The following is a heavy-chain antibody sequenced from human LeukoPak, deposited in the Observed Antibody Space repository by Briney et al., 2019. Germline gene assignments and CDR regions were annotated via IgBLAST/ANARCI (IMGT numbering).Heavy chain of an antibody. CDR3: ARDGFYDATGYPTLDY. CDR1: GFSFSDFY. V-gene: IGHV3-11*06. D-gene: IGHD2/OR15-2a*01. J-gene: IGHJ4*02. Sequence: GGSLRLSCAASGFSFSDFYMVWIRQAPGKGLEWVSHISSSSSYTNYADSVKGRFTISRDNAKNSLSLQMNSLRAEDTAVYYCARDGFYDATGYPTLDYWGRGTLVTVSS. CDR2: ISSSSSYT.